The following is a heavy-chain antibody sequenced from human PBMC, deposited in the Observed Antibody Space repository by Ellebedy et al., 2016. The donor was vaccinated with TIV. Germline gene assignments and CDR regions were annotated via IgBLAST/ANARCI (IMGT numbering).Heavy chain of an antibody. CDR3: ARDPALPRGRFDP. CDR2: NHYSGSN. Sequence: MPSETLSLTCTVSGGSISSYYWSWIRQPPGKGLEWIGYNHYSGSNNYNPSLKSRVTISVDTSKNQFSLKLSSVTAADTAVYYCARDPALPRGRFDPWGQGTLVTVSS. J-gene: IGHJ5*02. CDR1: GGSISSYY. V-gene: IGHV4-59*01.